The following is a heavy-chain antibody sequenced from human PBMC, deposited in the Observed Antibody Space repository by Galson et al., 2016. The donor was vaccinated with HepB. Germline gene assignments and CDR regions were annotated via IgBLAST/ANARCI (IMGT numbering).Heavy chain of an antibody. Sequence: SVKVSCKASGYTLTAYHMHWVRQAPGQGLEWMGWINPTSATNYARKFQGRVTMTRDTSISTLYMELSSLKSDDTAVYYCARDQASLPPYSGAFDIWGQGTMVTVSP. CDR1: GYTLTAYH. CDR2: INPTSAT. CDR3: ARDQASLPPYSGAFDI. D-gene: IGHD2-15*01. J-gene: IGHJ3*02. V-gene: IGHV1-2*02.